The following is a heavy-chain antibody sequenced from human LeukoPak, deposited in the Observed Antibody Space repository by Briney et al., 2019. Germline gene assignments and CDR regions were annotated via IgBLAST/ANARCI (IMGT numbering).Heavy chain of an antibody. CDR3: ARSTGYSYGLNDY. Sequence: PSETLSLTCTVSGGSISSSSYYWGWIRQPPGKGLEWIGTIYYSGSTYYNPSLKSRVTISVDTSKNQFSLKLSSVTAADTAVYYCARSTGYSYGLNDYWGQGTLVTVSS. J-gene: IGHJ4*02. CDR2: IYYSGST. D-gene: IGHD5-18*01. V-gene: IGHV4-39*07. CDR1: GGSISSSSYY.